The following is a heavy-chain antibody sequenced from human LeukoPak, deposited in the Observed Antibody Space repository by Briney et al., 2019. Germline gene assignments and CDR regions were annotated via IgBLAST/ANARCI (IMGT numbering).Heavy chain of an antibody. CDR1: GYTFTSYG. CDR3: ARDSGDIVVVPAAIGMGYYYYYGMDV. D-gene: IGHD2-2*01. V-gene: IGHV1-18*01. Sequence: ASVKVSCKASGYTFTSYGISWVRQAPGQGLEWMGWISAYNGNTNYAQKLQGRVTMTTDTSTSTAYMELRSLRSDDTAVYYCARDSGDIVVVPAAIGMGYYYYYGMDVWGQGTTVTVSS. J-gene: IGHJ6*02. CDR2: ISAYNGNT.